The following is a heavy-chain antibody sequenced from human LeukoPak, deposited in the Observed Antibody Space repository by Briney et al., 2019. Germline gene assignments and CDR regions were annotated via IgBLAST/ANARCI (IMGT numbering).Heavy chain of an antibody. D-gene: IGHD2-2*02. V-gene: IGHV3-30*02. CDR3: AKDYCSSTSCYNNYFDY. CDR2: IRYDGSNK. CDR1: GFTFSSYG. J-gene: IGHJ4*02. Sequence: SGGSLRLSCAASGFTFSSYGMHWFRQAPGKGLEWVAFIRYDGSNKYYADSVKGRFTISRDNSKNTLYLQMNSLRAEDTAVYYCAKDYCSSTSCYNNYFDYWGQGTLVTVSS.